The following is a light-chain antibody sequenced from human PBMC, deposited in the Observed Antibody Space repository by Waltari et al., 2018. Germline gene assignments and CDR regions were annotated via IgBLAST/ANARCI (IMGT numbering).Light chain of an antibody. CDR1: QNIGRH. J-gene: IGKJ4*01. CDR3: QQRSTWPLT. CDR2: DAP. Sequence: EIVLTQSPATLSLSPGERATLSCWASQNIGRHLAWYQQRPGQAPSLVIYDAPNRATGIPARFSGSGSGTDFTLTISSLEPEDFAVYYCQQRSTWPLTFGGGTKVDIK. V-gene: IGKV3-11*01.